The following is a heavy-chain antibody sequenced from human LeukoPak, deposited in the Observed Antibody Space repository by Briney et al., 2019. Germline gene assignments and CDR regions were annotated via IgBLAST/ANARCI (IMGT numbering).Heavy chain of an antibody. Sequence: KPSETLSLTCTVSGGSISSSSYYWGWIRQPPGKGLEWIGSIYYSGSTYYNPSLKSRVTISVDTSKNQFSLKLSCVTAADTAVYYCARHREDGYPYYYYYYMDVWGKGTTVTVSS. CDR3: ARHREDGYPYYYYYYMDV. CDR1: GGSISSSSYY. CDR2: IYYSGST. J-gene: IGHJ6*03. V-gene: IGHV4-39*01. D-gene: IGHD5-24*01.